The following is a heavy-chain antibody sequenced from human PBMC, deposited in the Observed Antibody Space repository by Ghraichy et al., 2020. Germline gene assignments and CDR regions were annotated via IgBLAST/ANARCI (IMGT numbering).Heavy chain of an antibody. Sequence: ETLSLTCTVSGGSISSYYWSWIRQPPGKGLEWIGYIYYSGSTNYNPSLKSRVTISVDTSKNQFSLKLSSVTAADTAVYYCARLYSSGWYTIDYWGQGTLVTVSS. CDR1: GGSISSYY. V-gene: IGHV4-59*08. J-gene: IGHJ4*02. D-gene: IGHD6-19*01. CDR3: ARLYSSGWYTIDY. CDR2: IYYSGST.